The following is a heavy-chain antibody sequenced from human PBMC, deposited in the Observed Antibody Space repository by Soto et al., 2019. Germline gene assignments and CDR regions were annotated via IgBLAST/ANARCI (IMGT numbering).Heavy chain of an antibody. V-gene: IGHV3-7*01. Sequence: GGSLRLSCAASGFTFSSYWMNWVRQAPGKGLEWLANIKQDGTEKYYVDSVKGRFTISRDNAKNSLYLQMNSLRAEDTAVYYRARGRWSHLWGDLWGQGTLVTVSS. D-gene: IGHD1-26*01. CDR2: IKQDGTEK. CDR1: GFTFSSYW. J-gene: IGHJ5*02. CDR3: ARGRWSHLWGDL.